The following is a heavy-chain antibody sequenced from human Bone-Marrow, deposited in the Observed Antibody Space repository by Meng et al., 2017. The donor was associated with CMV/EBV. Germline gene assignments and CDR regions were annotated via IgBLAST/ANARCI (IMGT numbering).Heavy chain of an antibody. D-gene: IGHD6-13*01. CDR1: GFTVSSNY. J-gene: IGHJ4*02. V-gene: IGHV3-53*01. Sequence: GESLKISCAASGFTVSSNYMSWVRQAPGKGLEWVSVIYSGGSTYYADSVKGRFTISRDNSKNTLYLQMNSLRAEDTAVYYCARVGGAAAGDYFDYWGQGTRVTGYS. CDR2: IYSGGST. CDR3: ARVGGAAAGDYFDY.